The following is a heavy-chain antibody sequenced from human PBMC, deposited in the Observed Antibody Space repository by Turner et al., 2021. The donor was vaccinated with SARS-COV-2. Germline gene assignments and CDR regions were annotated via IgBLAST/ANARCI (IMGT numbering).Heavy chain of an antibody. CDR1: GFTVSSNY. D-gene: IGHD3-10*01. V-gene: IGHV3-53*02. Sequence: EVQLVETGGGLIHPGGSLRLSCAASGFTVSSNYMSWFRQAPGKGLEWVSVIYSGGSTFYADSVKGRFTISRYNSKITLFLQMNSLRAEDTAVYYCARDLYYYGMDVWGQGTTVTVSS. J-gene: IGHJ6*02. CDR2: IYSGGST. CDR3: ARDLYYYGMDV.